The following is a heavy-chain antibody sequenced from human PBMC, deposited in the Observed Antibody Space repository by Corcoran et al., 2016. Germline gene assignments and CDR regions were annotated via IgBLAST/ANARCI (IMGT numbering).Heavy chain of an antibody. V-gene: IGHV4-34*01. CDR2: INHSGST. Sequence: QVQLQQWGAGLLKPSETLSLTCAVYGGSFSGYYWSWIRQPPGKGLEWIGEINHSGSTNYNPSLKSRVTISVDTSKNQFSLKLSSVTAADTAVYYWARGPGTDPRGATVPNWYFDLWGRGTLVTVSS. CDR1: GGSFSGYY. CDR3: ARGPGTDPRGATVPNWYFDL. J-gene: IGHJ2*01. D-gene: IGHD4-17*01.